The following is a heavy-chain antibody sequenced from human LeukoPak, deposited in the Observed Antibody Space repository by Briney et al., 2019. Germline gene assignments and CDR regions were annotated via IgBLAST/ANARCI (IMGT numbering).Heavy chain of an antibody. D-gene: IGHD3-9*01. V-gene: IGHV4-39*02. CDR2: IYYSGST. J-gene: IGHJ5*02. Sequence: SETLSLTCTVSGGSISSSSYYWGWIRQPPGKGLEWIGGIYYSGSTYYNPSLKSRVTISVDTSKNQFSLKLSSVTAADTAVYYCARDMTDWWFDPWGQGTLVTVSS. CDR3: ARDMTDWWFDP. CDR1: GGSISSSSYY.